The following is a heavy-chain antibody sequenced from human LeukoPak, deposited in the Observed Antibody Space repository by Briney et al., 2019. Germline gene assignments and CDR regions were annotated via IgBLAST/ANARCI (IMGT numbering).Heavy chain of an antibody. V-gene: IGHV4-61*02. CDR3: ARRTSGYSPLGYYYYMDV. CDR1: GGSISSGSYY. J-gene: IGHJ6*03. Sequence: SQTLSLTCTVSGGSISSGSYYWSWIRQPAGKGLEWIGRIYHSGSTYYNPSLKSRVTISVDTSKNQFSLKLSSVTAADTAVYYCARRTSGYSPLGYYYYMDVWGKGTTVTVSS. CDR2: IYHSGST. D-gene: IGHD5-18*01.